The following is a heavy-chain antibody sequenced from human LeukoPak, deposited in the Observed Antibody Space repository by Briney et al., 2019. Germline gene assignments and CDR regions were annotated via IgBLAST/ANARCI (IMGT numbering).Heavy chain of an antibody. V-gene: IGHV4-59*01. CDR3: ARGGSTVTSRLFDY. J-gene: IGHJ4*02. CDR1: GGSLSSYY. D-gene: IGHD4-17*01. Sequence: SETLSLTCTVYGGSLSSYYWSWIRQPPGKGLEWIGYIYYSGRTNYNPSLKSRVTISVDTSKNQFSLKLSSVTAADTAVYYCARGGSTVTSRLFDYWGQGTLVTVSS. CDR2: IYYSGRT.